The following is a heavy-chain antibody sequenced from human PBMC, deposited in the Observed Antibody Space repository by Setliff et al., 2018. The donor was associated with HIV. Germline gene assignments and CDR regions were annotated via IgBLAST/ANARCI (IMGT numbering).Heavy chain of an antibody. CDR3: ARDRGRGNWLDP. CDR1: GGTFSSYA. CDR2: IIPIIGIT. Sequence: ASVKVSCKASGGTFSSYAISWVRQAPGQGLEWMGGIIPIIGITNQAQKFQGRVTITADKSTNTAYMELSSLRSDDTAVYYCARDRGRGNWLDPWGQGTLDTVSS. J-gene: IGHJ5*02. V-gene: IGHV1-69*10. D-gene: IGHD3-16*01.